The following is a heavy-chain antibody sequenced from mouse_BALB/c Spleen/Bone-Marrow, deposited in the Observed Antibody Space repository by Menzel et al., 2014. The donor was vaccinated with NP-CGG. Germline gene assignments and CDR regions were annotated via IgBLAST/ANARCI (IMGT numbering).Heavy chain of an antibody. Sequence: QVQLQQSGSVLVRPGASVKLSCKTSGYTFTSSWIHWAKQRPGQGLEWIGEIHPNSGNTNYNEKFKDKATLTVDTSSRTAYVDLSSLTSEDSAVYYCARARGNYEDYVMDYWGQGTSVTVSS. CDR1: GYTFTSSW. CDR2: IHPNSGNT. J-gene: IGHJ4*01. CDR3: ARARGNYEDYVMDY. D-gene: IGHD2-1*01. V-gene: IGHV1S130*01.